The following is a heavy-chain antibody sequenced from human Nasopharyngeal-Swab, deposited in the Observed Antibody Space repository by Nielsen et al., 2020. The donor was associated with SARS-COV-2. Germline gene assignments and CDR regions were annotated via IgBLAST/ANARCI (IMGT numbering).Heavy chain of an antibody. CDR3: AKGGAGYSGYDDY. Sequence: GESLKISCAASGFTFSSYAMIWVRQAPGKGLEWVSAISGSGGSTYYADSVKGRFTISRDNSKNTLYLQMNSLRAEDTAVYYCAKGGAGYSGYDDYWGQGTLVTVSS. D-gene: IGHD5-12*01. CDR1: GFTFSSYA. CDR2: ISGSGGST. V-gene: IGHV3-23*01. J-gene: IGHJ4*02.